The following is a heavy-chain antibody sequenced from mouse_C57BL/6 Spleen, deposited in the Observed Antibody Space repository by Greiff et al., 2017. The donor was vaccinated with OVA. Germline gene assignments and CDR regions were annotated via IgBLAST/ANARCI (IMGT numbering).Heavy chain of an antibody. CDR3: ARGLDYYGSSFDY. J-gene: IGHJ2*01. D-gene: IGHD1-1*01. V-gene: IGHV14-3*01. Sequence: EVQLVESVAELVRPGASVKLSCTASGFNIKNTYMHWVKQRPEQGLEWIGRIDPANGNTKYAPKFQGKATITADTSSNTAYLQLSSLTSEDTAIYYCARGLDYYGSSFDYWGQGTTLTVSS. CDR1: GFNIKNTY. CDR2: IDPANGNT.